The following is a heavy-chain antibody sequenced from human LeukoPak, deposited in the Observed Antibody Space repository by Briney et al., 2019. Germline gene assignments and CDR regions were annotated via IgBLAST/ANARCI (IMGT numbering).Heavy chain of an antibody. J-gene: IGHJ4*02. V-gene: IGHV4-61*02. D-gene: IGHD5-24*01. CDR1: GGSISSGSYY. CDR3: ARGRDGYINLFDY. CDR2: IYTSGST. Sequence: SQTLSLTCTVSGGSISSGSYYWSWIRQPAGKGLEWIGRIYTSGSTNYNPSLKSRVTISVDTSRNQFSLKLSSVTAADTAVCYCARGRDGYINLFDYWGQGTLVTVSS.